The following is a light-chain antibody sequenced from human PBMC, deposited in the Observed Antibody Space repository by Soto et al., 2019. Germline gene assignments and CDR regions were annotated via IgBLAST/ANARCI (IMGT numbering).Light chain of an antibody. CDR1: SANIGGNS. CDR2: DDD. J-gene: IGLJ1*01. Sequence: QSVLRQPPSESAAPGQMVTISSSGSSANIGGNSVSWYQQLPGTAPKLLIYDDDKRPSGIPDRFPGSKSGTSATLGITGFQTGDEADYYCGSWDSSLSAYVFGTENKVTVL. CDR3: GSWDSSLSAYV. V-gene: IGLV1-51*01.